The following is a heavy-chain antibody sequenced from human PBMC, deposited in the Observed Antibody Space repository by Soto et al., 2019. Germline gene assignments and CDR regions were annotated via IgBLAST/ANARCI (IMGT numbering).Heavy chain of an antibody. Sequence: SETLSLTCTVSGGSISSGGYYWSWIRQPPGKGLEWIGEINHSGSTNYNPSLKSRVTISVDTSKNQFSLKLSSVTAADTAVYYCARGLSVVVVAAIGWFDPWGQGTLVTVSS. V-gene: IGHV4-39*07. CDR2: INHSGST. CDR3: ARGLSVVVVAAIGWFDP. D-gene: IGHD2-15*01. J-gene: IGHJ5*02. CDR1: GGSISSGGYY.